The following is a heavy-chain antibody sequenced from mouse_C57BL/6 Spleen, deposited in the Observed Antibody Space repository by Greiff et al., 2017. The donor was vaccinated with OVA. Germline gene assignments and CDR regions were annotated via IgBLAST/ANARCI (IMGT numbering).Heavy chain of an antibody. CDR3: VRQDTTVSYAMDY. D-gene: IGHD1-1*01. CDR2: IRSKSNNYAT. V-gene: IGHV10-1*01. J-gene: IGHJ4*01. Sequence: EAGGGLVQPKGSLKLSCAASGFSFNTYAMNWVRQAPGKGLEWVARIRSKSNNYATYYADSVKDRFTISRDDSESMLYLQMNNLKTEDTAMYYCVRQDTTVSYAMDYWGQGTSVTVSS. CDR1: GFSFNTYA.